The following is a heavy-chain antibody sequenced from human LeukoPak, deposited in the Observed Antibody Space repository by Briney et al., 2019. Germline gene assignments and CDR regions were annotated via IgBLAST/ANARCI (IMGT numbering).Heavy chain of an antibody. CDR3: AKNGDRGAYCTGGTCYPYFYYYMDV. J-gene: IGHJ6*03. Sequence: GGSLRHSCAASGITFSSYGMSWVRQAPGKGLEWVSSISSTGGTTYYADSVKGRFTISRDNSKNTLYLQMNSLRAEDTAIYYCAKNGDRGAYCTGGTCYPYFYYYMDVWGKGTTVTI. D-gene: IGHD2-15*01. CDR2: ISSTGGTT. CDR1: GITFSSYG. V-gene: IGHV3-23*01.